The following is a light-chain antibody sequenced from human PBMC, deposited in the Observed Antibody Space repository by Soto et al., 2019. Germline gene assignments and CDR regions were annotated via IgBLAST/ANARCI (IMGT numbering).Light chain of an antibody. CDR2: AAS. CDR1: QSVSNN. J-gene: IGKJ4*01. Sequence: IVMTQSPATLSVSPGERATLFRRASQSVSNNFAWYHQKPGQAPRLLIYAASARATGIPARFSGSGSGTEFTLTISSLQSEDSAVYYCQQYSHWPLTFGGGTKVEIK. V-gene: IGKV3-15*01. CDR3: QQYSHWPLT.